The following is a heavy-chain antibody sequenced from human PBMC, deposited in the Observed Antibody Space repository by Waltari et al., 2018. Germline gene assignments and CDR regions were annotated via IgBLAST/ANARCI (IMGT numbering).Heavy chain of an antibody. J-gene: IGHJ3*02. Sequence: QLQLQESGPGLVKPSETLSLTCTVSGGSISSSSYYWGWIRQPPGKGLEWIGSIYYRGSTYYNPSLKSRVTISVDTSKNQFSLKLSSVTAADTAVYYCARPASIVGATRYAFDIWGQGTMVTVSS. D-gene: IGHD1-26*01. CDR3: ARPASIVGATRYAFDI. CDR2: IYYRGST. V-gene: IGHV4-39*01. CDR1: GGSISSSSYY.